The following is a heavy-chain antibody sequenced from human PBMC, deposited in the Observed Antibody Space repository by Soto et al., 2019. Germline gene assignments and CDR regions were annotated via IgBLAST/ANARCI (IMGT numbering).Heavy chain of an antibody. V-gene: IGHV1-69*13. D-gene: IGHD3-3*01. CDR3: AKGDDFWSGFSVYYYYGMDV. Sequence: GASVKVSCKASGGTFSSYAISWVRQAPGQGLEWMGGIIPIFGTANYAQKFQGRVTITADGSTSTAYMELNSLRAEDTAVYYCAKGDDFWSGFSVYYYYGMDVWGQGTTVTVSS. CDR1: GGTFSSYA. CDR2: IIPIFGTA. J-gene: IGHJ6*02.